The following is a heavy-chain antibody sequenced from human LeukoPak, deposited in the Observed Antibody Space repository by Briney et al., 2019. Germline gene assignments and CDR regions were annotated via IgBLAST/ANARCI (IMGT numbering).Heavy chain of an antibody. D-gene: IGHD2-2*01. J-gene: IGHJ6*02. CDR2: ISYDGSNK. V-gene: IGHV3-30*04. CDR1: GFTFSSYA. CDR3: ARGGICSSTSCALYYYYGMDV. Sequence: GRSLRLSCAASGFTFSSYAMHWVRQAPGKGLEWVAVISYDGSNKYYADSVKGRFTISRDNSKNTLHLQMNSLRAEDTAVYYCARGGICSSTSCALYYYYGMDVWGQGTTVTVSS.